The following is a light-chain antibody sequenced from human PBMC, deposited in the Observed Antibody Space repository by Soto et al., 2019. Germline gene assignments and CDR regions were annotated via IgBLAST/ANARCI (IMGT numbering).Light chain of an antibody. CDR3: QFGTLVWT. V-gene: IGKV3-20*01. Sequence: EIVLTQSPGTLSLSPGDRATLSCRASQSVSDTYLAWYQQKPGQPPRLLIYGASNRATGIPDRFSGSGSGTDFTLTVSRLEPEDFAVYYCQFGTLVWTFGQGTKVEIK. CDR1: QSVSDTY. CDR2: GAS. J-gene: IGKJ1*01.